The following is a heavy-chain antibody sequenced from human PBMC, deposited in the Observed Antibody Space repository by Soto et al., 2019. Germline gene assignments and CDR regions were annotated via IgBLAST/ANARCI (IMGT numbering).Heavy chain of an antibody. J-gene: IGHJ5*02. CDR2: IGASGGST. D-gene: IGHD2-8*02. Sequence: EVQLLESGGGLVQPGGSLRLSCAASGFSFLSYAMSWVREAPGKGLEWVSAIGASGGSTYYADSVKGQFTISRDNSKNTLYLQLNSLRAEDTAVYFCAKDPSGGVSNWFDPWGQGTLVTVSS. V-gene: IGHV3-23*01. CDR3: AKDPSGGVSNWFDP. CDR1: GFSFLSYA.